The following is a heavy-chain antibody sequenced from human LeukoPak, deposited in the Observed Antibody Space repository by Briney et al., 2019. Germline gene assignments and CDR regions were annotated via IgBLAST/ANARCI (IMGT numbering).Heavy chain of an antibody. CDR2: ISGSGGST. V-gene: IGHV3-23*01. Sequence: AGGSLRLSCAASGFTFSSYAMSWVRQAPGKGLEGVSAISGSGGSTYYADSVKGRFTISRDNSKSTLYLQMNSLRAEDTAVYYCAKHSWPGSWRQPDDYWGQGTLVTVSS. J-gene: IGHJ4*02. CDR1: GFTFSSYA. CDR3: AKHSWPGSWRQPDDY. D-gene: IGHD2-15*01.